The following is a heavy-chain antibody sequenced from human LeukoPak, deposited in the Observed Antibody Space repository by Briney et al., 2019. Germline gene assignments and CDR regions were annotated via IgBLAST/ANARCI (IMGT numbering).Heavy chain of an antibody. Sequence: ASVKVSCKASGYTFTGYYMHWVRQAPGQGLEWMGWINPNSGGTNYAQKSQGRVTMTRDTSISTAYMELSRLRSDDTAVYYCARSARSGYEIDVYWGQGTLVTVSS. CDR1: GYTFTGYY. J-gene: IGHJ4*02. D-gene: IGHD5-12*01. V-gene: IGHV1-2*02. CDR2: INPNSGGT. CDR3: ARSARSGYEIDVY.